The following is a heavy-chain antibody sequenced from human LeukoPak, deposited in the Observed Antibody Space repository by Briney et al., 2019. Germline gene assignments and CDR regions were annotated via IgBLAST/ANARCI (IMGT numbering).Heavy chain of an antibody. Sequence: PGGSLRLSCAASGFTFSSYAMSWVRQAPGKGLEWVSSLSGSGADTYYADSVKGRFTISRDNAKNTAYLQMNSLRAEDTAVYYCAKDPYGTRYFDYWGQGTLVTAS. J-gene: IGHJ4*02. V-gene: IGHV3-23*01. CDR2: LSGSGADT. CDR1: GFTFSSYA. CDR3: AKDPYGTRYFDY. D-gene: IGHD2-2*01.